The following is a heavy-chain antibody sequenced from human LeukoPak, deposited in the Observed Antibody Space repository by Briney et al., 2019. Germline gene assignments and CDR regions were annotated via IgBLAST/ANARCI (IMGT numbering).Heavy chain of an antibody. CDR1: GYTFTSYA. Sequence: ASVKVSCKASGYTFTSYAMHWVRQAPGQGLEWMGWINAGNGNTKYSQKFQGRVTITRDTSASTAYMELSSLRSEDTAVYYCARDWGPGIAVVDDAFDIWGQGTMVTVSS. CDR2: INAGNGNT. CDR3: ARDWGPGIAVVDDAFDI. J-gene: IGHJ3*02. V-gene: IGHV1-3*01. D-gene: IGHD6-19*01.